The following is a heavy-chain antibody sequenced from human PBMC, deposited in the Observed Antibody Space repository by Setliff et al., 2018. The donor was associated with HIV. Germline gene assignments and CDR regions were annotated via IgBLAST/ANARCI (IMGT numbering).Heavy chain of an antibody. D-gene: IGHD3-10*01. CDR3: SRSGVPPYYYYGMDV. J-gene: IGHJ6*02. Sequence: ASVKVSCKASGYTFTTCGVNWVRQAPGQGLEWMGWINSYNGNTKFAQKFQGSGTMTTDTSTTTAFMELRSLKADDTGIYYCSRSGVPPYYYYGMDVWGQGTTVTVSS. CDR1: GYTFTTCG. V-gene: IGHV1-18*04. CDR2: INSYNGNT.